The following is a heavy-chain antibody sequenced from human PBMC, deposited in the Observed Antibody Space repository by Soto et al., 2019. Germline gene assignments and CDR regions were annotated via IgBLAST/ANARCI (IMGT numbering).Heavy chain of an antibody. CDR2: ISGSGGST. D-gene: IGHD3-3*01. Sequence: GGSLRLSCAASGFTFSSYGMSWVRQAPGKGLEWVSAISGSGGSTYYADSVKGRFTISRDNSKNTLYLQMNSLRAEDTAVYYCAKRYDFWSGYEVYFDYWGQGTLVTVSS. V-gene: IGHV3-23*01. CDR3: AKRYDFWSGYEVYFDY. CDR1: GFTFSSYG. J-gene: IGHJ4*02.